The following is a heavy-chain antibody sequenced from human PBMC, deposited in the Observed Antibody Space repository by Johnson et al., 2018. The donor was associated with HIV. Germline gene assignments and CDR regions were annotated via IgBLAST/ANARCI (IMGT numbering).Heavy chain of an antibody. CDR1: GFTFDDYA. CDR3: AKWSMAARWVAFDI. D-gene: IGHD6-6*01. CDR2: ISWNSGSI. J-gene: IGHJ3*02. Sequence: LLVESGGGLVQPGRSLRLSCAASGFTFDDYAMHWVRQAPGKGLEWVSGISWNSGSIGYADSVKGRFTISRDNAKNSLYLQMNSLRAEDTALYYCAKWSMAARWVAFDIWGQGTMVTVSS. V-gene: IGHV3-9*01.